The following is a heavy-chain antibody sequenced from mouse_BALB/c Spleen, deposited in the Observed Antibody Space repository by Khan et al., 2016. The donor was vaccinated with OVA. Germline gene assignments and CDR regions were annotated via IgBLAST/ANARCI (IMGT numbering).Heavy chain of an antibody. Sequence: EVQLQESGPGLVKPSQSLSLTCTVSGYSITSGYAWYWIRQFPGNKLELMGYIRYSGVTSYNPSLKSRISITRDTSNNQFFLQLTSLTTEDTATYDDSGGNDYGYYFDYWGQGTTLTVSS. D-gene: IGHD1-1*01. J-gene: IGHJ2*01. V-gene: IGHV3-2*02. CDR3: SGGNDYGYYFDY. CDR2: IRYSGVT. CDR1: GYSITSGYA.